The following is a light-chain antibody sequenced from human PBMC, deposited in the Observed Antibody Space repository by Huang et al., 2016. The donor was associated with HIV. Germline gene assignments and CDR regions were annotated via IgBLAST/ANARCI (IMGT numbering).Light chain of an antibody. J-gene: IGKJ1*01. Sequence: EIVLTQLPGTLSLSPGDRATISCRARQCVANADVAGYQHKPCPSPRLLVFGATMGSSSIADWFCSGCLGTDFTLTISRLDPDDCAVYFYQQCDSPTWTFGQGTKVEIK. CDR3: QQCDSPTWT. V-gene: IGKV3-20*01. CDR1: QCVANAD. CDR2: GAT.